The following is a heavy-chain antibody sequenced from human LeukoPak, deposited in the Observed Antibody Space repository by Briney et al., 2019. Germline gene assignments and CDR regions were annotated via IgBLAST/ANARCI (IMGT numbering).Heavy chain of an antibody. CDR3: ARDHALYCSGGSCYQHPLVGYYYGMDV. CDR2: ISSSGSTI. D-gene: IGHD2-15*01. V-gene: IGHV3-48*03. Sequence: PGGSLRLSCAASGFTFSSYEMNWVRQAPGKGLEWVSYISSSGSTIYYADSVKGRFTISRDNAKNSLYLQMSSLRAEDTAVYYCARDHALYCSGGSCYQHPLVGYYYGMDVWGQGTTVTVSS. J-gene: IGHJ6*02. CDR1: GFTFSSYE.